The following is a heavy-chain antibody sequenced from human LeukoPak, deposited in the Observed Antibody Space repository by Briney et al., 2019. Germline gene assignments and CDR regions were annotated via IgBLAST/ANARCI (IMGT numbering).Heavy chain of an antibody. J-gene: IGHJ6*02. CDR1: GYTFTSYG. V-gene: IGHV1-18*01. CDR2: ISAYNGNT. CDR3: ARDYDVVVVAAEGTHGMDV. D-gene: IGHD2-15*01. Sequence: GASVKVSCKASGYTFTSYGISWVRQAPGQGLEWMGWISAYNGNTNYAQKLQGRVTMTTDTSTSTAYMEQRSLRSDDTAVYYCARDYDVVVVAAEGTHGMDVWGQGTTVTVSS.